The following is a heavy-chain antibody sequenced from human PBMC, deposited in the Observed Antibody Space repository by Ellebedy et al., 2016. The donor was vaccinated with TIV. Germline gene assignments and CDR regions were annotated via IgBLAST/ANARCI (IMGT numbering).Heavy chain of an antibody. J-gene: IGHJ4*02. CDR3: AKRGFWSGYYDN. CDR2: LYWDGDK. V-gene: IGHV2-5*02. D-gene: IGHD3-3*01. Sequence: SGPTLVXPTQTLTLTCTFSGFSLNTSGVGVGWVRQPPGKALEWLALLYWDGDKRYRPSLKSRLTITKDTSKNQVVLTMRNMDSVDTGTYYCAKRGFWSGYYDNWGQGTLVIVSS. CDR1: GFSLNTSGVG.